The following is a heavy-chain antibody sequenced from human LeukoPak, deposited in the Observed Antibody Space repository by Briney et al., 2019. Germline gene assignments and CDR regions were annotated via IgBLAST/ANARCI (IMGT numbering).Heavy chain of an antibody. Sequence: PGRSLRLSCAASGFTFSGYPMHWVCQAPGKGMEWVTILSSDGSKTYYADSVKGRFTISRDNSKNTLYLQMNSLRAEDTAVYYCARAVNSGWHIFDYWGQGTLLTVSS. D-gene: IGHD6-19*01. V-gene: IGHV3-30*04. CDR1: GFTFSGYP. CDR3: ARAVNSGWHIFDY. CDR2: LSSDGSKT. J-gene: IGHJ4*02.